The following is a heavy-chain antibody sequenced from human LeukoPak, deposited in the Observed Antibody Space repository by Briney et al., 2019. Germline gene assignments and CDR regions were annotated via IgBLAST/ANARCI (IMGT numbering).Heavy chain of an antibody. Sequence: GGSLRLSCAASGFTFSSYWMTWVRQAPGKGLEWVANIKEDGGEKYYVDSVKGRFTISRDNAKNSLYLQMNSLRAEDTAVYYCARDSGWFRFDYWGQGTLATVSS. D-gene: IGHD6-13*01. J-gene: IGHJ4*02. CDR3: ARDSGWFRFDY. V-gene: IGHV3-7*03. CDR2: IKEDGGEK. CDR1: GFTFSSYW.